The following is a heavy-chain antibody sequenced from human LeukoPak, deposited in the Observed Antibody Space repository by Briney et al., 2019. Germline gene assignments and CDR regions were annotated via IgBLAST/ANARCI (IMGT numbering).Heavy chain of an antibody. D-gene: IGHD1-1*01. CDR2: ISSTGSYI. Sequence: NPGGSLRLSCAAPGFKLSSYMLNWVRQAPGKGLEWVSSISSTGSYIYYADSVKGRFTISRDNPGNVMYLQMDSLRAEDTAVYYCLRTAQSGPTGWFDPWGQGTLVTVSS. CDR3: LRTAQSGPTGWFDP. J-gene: IGHJ5*02. V-gene: IGHV3-21*01. CDR1: GFKLSSYM.